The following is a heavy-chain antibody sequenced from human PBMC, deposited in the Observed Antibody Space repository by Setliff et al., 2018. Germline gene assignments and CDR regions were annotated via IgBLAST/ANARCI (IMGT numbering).Heavy chain of an antibody. Sequence: LSLTCTVSGYPISRGFYWGWIRQSPGKGLEWIGSVYHSGSSYQNPSLRSRIAVSVDTSKNQFSLRLNSVTAADTAVYFCARAAARAEYSDTSAYLPFDFWGLGTLVTVFS. CDR2: VYHSGSS. D-gene: IGHD3-16*01. CDR1: GYPISRGFY. J-gene: IGHJ4*02. V-gene: IGHV4-38-2*02. CDR3: ARAAARAEYSDTSAYLPFDF.